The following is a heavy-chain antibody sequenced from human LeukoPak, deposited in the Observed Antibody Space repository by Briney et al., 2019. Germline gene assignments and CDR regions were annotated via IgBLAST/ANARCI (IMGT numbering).Heavy chain of an antibody. CDR2: IKHSGST. CDR1: SESFSGYY. V-gene: IGHV4-34*01. CDR3: AREDPEVVSATPFDY. D-gene: IGHD2-15*01. J-gene: IGHJ4*02. Sequence: TSETLSPTCAVYSESFSGYYWTWIRQPPGNGLEWIGEIKHSGSTSYNPSLKSRFTISVDTSKKQFSLNLSSVTAADTAVYYCAREDPEVVSATPFDYWGQGTLVTVSS.